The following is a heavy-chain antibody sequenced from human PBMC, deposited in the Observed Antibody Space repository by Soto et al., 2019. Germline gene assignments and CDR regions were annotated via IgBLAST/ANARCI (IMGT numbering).Heavy chain of an antibody. CDR1: GFTFINYA. J-gene: IGHJ2*01. Sequence: EVQLLESGGALVQPGGSLRLSCAGSGFTFINYAMNWVRQAPGKGLEWVSSISGGGDAAFFPDSVSGRFTISRDNSKNTVTLQMNSLGVDDTAVYYCARKILGSTSRPNYWYFDLWGRGTLVTVSS. V-gene: IGHV3-23*01. CDR3: ARKILGSTSRPNYWYFDL. CDR2: ISGGGDAA. D-gene: IGHD2-2*01.